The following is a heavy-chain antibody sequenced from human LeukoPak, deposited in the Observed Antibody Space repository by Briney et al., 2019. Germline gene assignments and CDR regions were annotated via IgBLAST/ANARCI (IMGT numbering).Heavy chain of an antibody. CDR1: GYTLTELS. CDR3: ATMYYYDSRPSWFDP. V-gene: IGHV1-24*01. D-gene: IGHD3-22*01. Sequence: GASVKVSCKVSGYTLTELSMHWVRQAPGKGLEWMGGLDPEDGETIYAQKFQGRVTMTEDTSTDTAYMELSSLRSEDTAVYYCATMYYYDSRPSWFDPWGQGTLVTVSS. CDR2: LDPEDGET. J-gene: IGHJ5*02.